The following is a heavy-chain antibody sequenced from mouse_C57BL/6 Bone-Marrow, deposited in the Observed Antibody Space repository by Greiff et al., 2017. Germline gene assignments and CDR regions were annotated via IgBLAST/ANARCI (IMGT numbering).Heavy chain of an antibody. CDR1: GFSLTSYG. CDR2: IWSDGST. Sequence: QVQLKESGPGLVAPSQSLSITCTVSGFSLTSYGVHWVRQPPGKGLEWLVVIWSDGSTTYNSALKSRLSISKDNSKSQVFLKMNSLQTDDTAMYYCARDSSGYRDYAMDYWGQGTSVTVSS. D-gene: IGHD3-2*02. V-gene: IGHV2-6*03. CDR3: ARDSSGYRDYAMDY. J-gene: IGHJ4*01.